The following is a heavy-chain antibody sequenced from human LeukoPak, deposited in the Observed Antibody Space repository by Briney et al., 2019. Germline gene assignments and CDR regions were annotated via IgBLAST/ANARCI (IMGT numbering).Heavy chain of an antibody. CDR1: GFTFSSYA. V-gene: IGHV3-23*01. J-gene: IGHJ4*02. Sequence: GGSLRLSCAASGFTFSSYAMNWVRQAPGKGLEWVSAISGSGGSTNYADSVKGRFTTSRDNSKNTLYLQMNSLRAEDTAVYYCAKANHSNWNYEGYFDYWGQGILVTVSS. CDR3: AKANHSNWNYEGYFDY. CDR2: ISGSGGST. D-gene: IGHD1-7*01.